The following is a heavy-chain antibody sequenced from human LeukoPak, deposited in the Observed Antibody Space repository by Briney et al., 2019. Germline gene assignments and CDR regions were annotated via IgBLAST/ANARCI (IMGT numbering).Heavy chain of an antibody. D-gene: IGHD3-10*01. J-gene: IGHJ4*02. CDR2: IYYSGST. Sequence: SETLSLTCTVSGGSISSYYWSWIRQPPGKGLEWIGYIYYSGSTNYNPSLKSRVTISVDTSKNQFSLKLSSVTAADTAVYYCARGGAARTYYYGSGSYLGYWGQGTLVTVSS. V-gene: IGHV4-59*01. CDR1: GGSISSYY. CDR3: ARGGAARTYYYGSGSYLGY.